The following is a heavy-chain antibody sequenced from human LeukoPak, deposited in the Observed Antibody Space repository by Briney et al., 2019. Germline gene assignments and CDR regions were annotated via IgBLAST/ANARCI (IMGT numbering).Heavy chain of an antibody. CDR3: AKAAGATAYFDY. Sequence: GRSLRLSCAASGFTFDDYAMHWVRQAPGKGLEWVSGISWNSGSIGYADSVKGRFTISRDNAKNSLYLQMNSLRAEDMALYYCAKAAGATAYFDYWGQGTLVTVSS. D-gene: IGHD1-26*01. J-gene: IGHJ4*02. CDR1: GFTFDDYA. V-gene: IGHV3-9*03. CDR2: ISWNSGSI.